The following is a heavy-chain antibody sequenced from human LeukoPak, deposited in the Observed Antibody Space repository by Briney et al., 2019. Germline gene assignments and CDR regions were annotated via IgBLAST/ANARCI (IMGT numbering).Heavy chain of an antibody. CDR2: IYYSGSA. D-gene: IGHD3-3*01. CDR1: GGSISSYY. V-gene: IGHV4-59*08. CDR3: ARGPEWYYFDY. Sequence: SETLSLTCTVSGGSISSYYWSWIRQPPGKGLEWIGYIYYSGSAIYSPSLKSRVTISVDTSKNRFSLRLSSVTAADTAVYYCARGPEWYYFDYWGQGTLVTVSS. J-gene: IGHJ4*02.